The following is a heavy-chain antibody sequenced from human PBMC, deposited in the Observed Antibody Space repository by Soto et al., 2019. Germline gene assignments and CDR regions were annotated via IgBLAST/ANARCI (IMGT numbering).Heavy chain of an antibody. D-gene: IGHD5-18*01. V-gene: IGHV4-39*01. J-gene: IGHJ5*02. CDR3: AGSWIQIWLEGPGFDP. CDR2: IYYSGST. CDR1: GGSISSSIYY. Sequence: SETLSLTCTVSGGSISSSIYYWGWIRQPPGKGLEWIGSIYYSGSTYYNPSLKSRVTISVDTSKNQFSLKLSSVTAADTAVYYCAGSWIQIWLEGPGFDPWGQGTLVTVS.